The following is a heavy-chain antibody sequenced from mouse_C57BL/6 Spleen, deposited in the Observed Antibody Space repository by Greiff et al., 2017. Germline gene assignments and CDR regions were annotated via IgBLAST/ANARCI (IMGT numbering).Heavy chain of an antibody. Sequence: QVQLQQSGPELVKPGASVKLSCKASGYTFTSYDINWVKQRPGQGLEWIGWIYPRDGSTQYNEKFQGKATLTVDTSSSTAYMELHSLTSEDSAVYFCARWDYYGSSPWYFDVWGTGTTVTVSS. D-gene: IGHD1-1*01. CDR3: ARWDYYGSSPWYFDV. CDR1: GYTFTSYD. V-gene: IGHV1-85*01. CDR2: IYPRDGST. J-gene: IGHJ1*03.